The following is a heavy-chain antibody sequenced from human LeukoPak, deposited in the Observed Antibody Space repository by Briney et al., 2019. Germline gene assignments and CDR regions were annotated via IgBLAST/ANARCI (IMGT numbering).Heavy chain of an antibody. CDR3: DIEKNSYSSSSGQGY. CDR2: IRYDGSNK. V-gene: IGHV3-30*02. D-gene: IGHD6-6*01. J-gene: IGHJ4*02. CDR1: GFTFSSYG. Sequence: PGGSLRLSCAASGFTFSSYGMHWVRQAPGKGLEWVAFIRYDGSNKYYADSVKGRLTIPRDNSKDTLYLQMTSLRGDDTTVYYADIEKNSYSSSSGQGYWGQGTLVTVSS.